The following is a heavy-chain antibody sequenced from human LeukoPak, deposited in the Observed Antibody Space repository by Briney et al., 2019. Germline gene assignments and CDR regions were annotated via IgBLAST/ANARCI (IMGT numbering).Heavy chain of an antibody. CDR1: GFTFSSYS. V-gene: IGHV3-21*01. Sequence: GGSLRLSCAASGFTFSSYSMNWVRQAPGKGLEWVSSISSSSSYIYYADSVKGRLTISRDNAKNSLYLQMNSLRAEDTAVYYCARSRCSSTSCYRTRYFDYWGQGTLVTVSS. J-gene: IGHJ4*02. CDR3: ARSRCSSTSCYRTRYFDY. CDR2: ISSSSSYI. D-gene: IGHD2-2*01.